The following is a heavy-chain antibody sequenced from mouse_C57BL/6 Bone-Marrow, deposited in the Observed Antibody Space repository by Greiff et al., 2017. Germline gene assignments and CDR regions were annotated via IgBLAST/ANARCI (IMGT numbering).Heavy chain of an antibody. CDR2: IDPSDSYT. V-gene: IGHV1-50*01. J-gene: IGHJ1*03. D-gene: IGHD3-3*01. CDR3: AREGFPYFDV. CDR1: GYTFTSYW. Sequence: VQLQQPGAELVKPGASVKLSCKASGYTFTSYWMQWVQQRPGQGLEWIGEIDPSDSYTNYNQKFKGKATLTVDTSSSTAYMQLSSLTSEDSAVYYCAREGFPYFDVWGTGTTVTVAS.